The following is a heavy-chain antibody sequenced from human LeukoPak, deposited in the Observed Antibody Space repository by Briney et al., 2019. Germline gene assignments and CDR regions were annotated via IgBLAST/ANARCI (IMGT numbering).Heavy chain of an antibody. J-gene: IGHJ6*03. V-gene: IGHV1-2*06. D-gene: IGHD3-9*01. CDR2: INPNSGGT. CDR3: AMNVLRYFDWLLDDYYMDV. Sequence: ASVKVSCKASGYTFTGYYMHWVRQAPGQGLEWMGRINPNSGGTNYAQKFQGRVTMTRDTSISTAYMELSRLRSDDTAVHYCAMNVLRYFDWLLDDYYMDVWGKGTTVTVSS. CDR1: GYTFTGYY.